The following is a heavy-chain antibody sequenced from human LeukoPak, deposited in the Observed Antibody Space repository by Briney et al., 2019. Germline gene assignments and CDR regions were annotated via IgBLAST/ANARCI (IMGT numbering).Heavy chain of an antibody. CDR2: ISAYNGNT. CDR3: ARSGNILTGYYKARFDY. J-gene: IGHJ4*02. CDR1: GYTFTSYG. D-gene: IGHD3-9*01. Sequence: ASVKVSCKASGYTFTSYGISWVRQAPGQGLAWMGWISAYNGNTNYAQKLQGRVTMTTDTSTSTAYMELRSLRSDDTAVYYCARSGNILTGYYKARFDYWGQGTLVTVSS. V-gene: IGHV1-18*01.